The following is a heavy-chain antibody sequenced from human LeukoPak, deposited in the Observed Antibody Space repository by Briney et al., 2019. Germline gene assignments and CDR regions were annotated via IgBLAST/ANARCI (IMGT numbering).Heavy chain of an antibody. CDR2: IYYSGST. V-gene: IGHV4-61*01. CDR3: ARDRVRGNSNPFFDY. D-gene: IGHD4-11*01. CDR1: GGSVSSGTYY. Sequence: PSETLSLTCTVSGGSVSSGTYYWSWIRQPPGKGLEWIGYIYYSGSTNYNPSLKGRVTISVDTSKNQFSLKLSSVTAADTAVYYCARDRVRGNSNPFFDYWGQGTLVTVPS. J-gene: IGHJ4*02.